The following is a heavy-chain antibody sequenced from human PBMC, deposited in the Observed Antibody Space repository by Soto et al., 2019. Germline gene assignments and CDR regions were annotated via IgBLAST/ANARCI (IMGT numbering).Heavy chain of an antibody. J-gene: IGHJ4*02. D-gene: IGHD6-13*01. CDR2: INHSGGT. CDR3: ARGHLGYSSSWSGFDY. CDR1: DGSFSGYY. Sequence: SETLSLTCAVYDGSFSGYYWSWIRQPPGKGLEWIGEINHSGGTNYNPSLESRVTISVDASKNQFSLKLTSVTAADTAVYYCARGHLGYSSSWSGFDYWGQGTLVTVSS. V-gene: IGHV4-34*01.